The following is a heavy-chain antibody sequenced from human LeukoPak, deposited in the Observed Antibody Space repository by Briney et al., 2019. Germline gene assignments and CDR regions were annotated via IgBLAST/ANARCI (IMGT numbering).Heavy chain of an antibody. CDR3: VRVGSYGLFDY. D-gene: IGHD5-18*01. J-gene: IGHJ4*02. Sequence: PSETLSLTCTVSGGSISSGGYYWSWIRQHPGKGLEWIGYIYYSGSTYYNPSLKSRVTISVDTSKNQFSLKLSSVTAADTAVYYCVRVGSYGLFDYWGQGTLVTVSS. V-gene: IGHV4-61*08. CDR1: GGSISSGGYY. CDR2: IYYSGST.